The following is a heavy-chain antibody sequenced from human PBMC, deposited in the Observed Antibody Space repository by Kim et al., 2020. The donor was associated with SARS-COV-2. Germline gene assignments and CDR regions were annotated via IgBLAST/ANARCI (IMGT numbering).Heavy chain of an antibody. CDR1: GFTFADYA. J-gene: IGHJ3*02. V-gene: IGHV3-9*01. CDR3: VKDMKPDTSGCGNAFDI. D-gene: IGHD6-19*01. CDR2: LSWNGNSA. Sequence: GGSLRLSCAASGFTFADYATHWVRQAPGKGLEWVSSLSWNGNSAGYAGAVKGRFTVSRDNAKNSLYLQMNSLRSEDTALYYCVKDMKPDTSGCGNAFDIWSQETMVTVS.